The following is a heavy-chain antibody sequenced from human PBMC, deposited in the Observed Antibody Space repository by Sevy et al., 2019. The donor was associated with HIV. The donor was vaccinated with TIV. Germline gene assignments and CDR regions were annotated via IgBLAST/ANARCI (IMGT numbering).Heavy chain of an antibody. D-gene: IGHD3-16*01. CDR3: ARDWGTPPTAILYYFDF. Sequence: GGSLRLSCAASIFTFGHYAMHWVRQAPGKGLQWVAGISYEGSNEYYTDSVKGRFTISRDNSKNTLNLEINNLRVEDTALYYCARDWGTPPTAILYYFDFWGQGIPVTVSS. CDR2: ISYEGSNE. CDR1: IFTFGHYA. V-gene: IGHV3-30*04. J-gene: IGHJ4*02.